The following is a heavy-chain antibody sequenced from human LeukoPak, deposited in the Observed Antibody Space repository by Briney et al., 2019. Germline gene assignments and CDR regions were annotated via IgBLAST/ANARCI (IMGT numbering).Heavy chain of an antibody. CDR3: ARDQGKPKTMYYYDSSGYYTGGYFDL. CDR2: IYYSGRT. V-gene: IGHV4-59*01. D-gene: IGHD3-22*01. J-gene: IGHJ2*01. CDR1: DGSISSYY. Sequence: SETLSLTCTVSDGSISSYYWSWIRQPPGKGLKGSGYIYYSGRTNYNPSLNSRTTISVDTSNNPFSLKRSPGTAADTAVYYCARDQGKPKTMYYYDSSGYYTGGYFDLWGRGTLVTVS.